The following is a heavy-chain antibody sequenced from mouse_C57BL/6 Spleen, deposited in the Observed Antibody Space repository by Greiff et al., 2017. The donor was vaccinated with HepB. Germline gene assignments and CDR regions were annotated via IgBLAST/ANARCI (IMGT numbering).Heavy chain of an antibody. CDR3: AKPHYYGSSWYFDV. CDR1: GFSLTSYG. J-gene: IGHJ1*03. Sequence: VQVVESGPGLVQPSQSLSITCTVSGFSLTSYGVHWVRQSPGKGLEWLGVIWRGGSTDYNAAFMSRLSITKDNSKSQVFFKMNSLQADDTAIYYCAKPHYYGSSWYFDVWGTGTTVTVSS. V-gene: IGHV2-5*01. D-gene: IGHD1-1*01. CDR2: IWRGGST.